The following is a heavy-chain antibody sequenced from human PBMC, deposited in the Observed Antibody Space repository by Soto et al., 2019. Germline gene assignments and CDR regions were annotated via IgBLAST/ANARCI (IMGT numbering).Heavy chain of an antibody. CDR2: IYYSGST. CDR1: GGSISSGGYY. CDR3: ARVHTMVRGVIIPQPPYYMDV. J-gene: IGHJ6*03. Sequence: PSETLSLTCTVSGGSISSGGYYWSWIRQHPGKGLEWIGYIYYSGSTYYNPSLKSRVTISVDTSKNQFSLKLSSVTAADTAVYYCARVHTMVRGVIIPQPPYYMDVWGKGTTVTVSS. D-gene: IGHD3-10*01. V-gene: IGHV4-31*03.